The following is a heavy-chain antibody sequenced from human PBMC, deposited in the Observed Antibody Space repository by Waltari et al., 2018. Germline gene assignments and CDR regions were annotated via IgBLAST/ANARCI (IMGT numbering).Heavy chain of an antibody. V-gene: IGHV1-58*01. D-gene: IGHD1-1*01. CDR2: IIISNGDT. CDR1: GFRFSSSV. J-gene: IGHJ4*02. Sequence: QMLLAQSGPEVKKPGTSVKVSCQASGFRFSSSVLQWVRQARGDRLEGLGWIIISNGDTKYAQQFEERISISRDMSTNTAVMELSRLTSDDTAVYFCASDTGGTYNGAAGLWGQGTLVTVSS. CDR3: ASDTGGTYNGAAGL.